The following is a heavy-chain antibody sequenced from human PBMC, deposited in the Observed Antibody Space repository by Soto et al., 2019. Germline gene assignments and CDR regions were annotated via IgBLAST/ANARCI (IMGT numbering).Heavy chain of an antibody. D-gene: IGHD3-10*01. CDR1: GGSFSVSD. J-gene: IGHJ6*02. V-gene: IGHV4-34*01. CDR3: ARGVLGYGSGSNSRNYYYHGMDV. CDR2: INHSGST. Sequence: PSQPQSVRCAAYGGSFSVSDGRWIRQTPGKRLEWIGEINHSGSTNYNPSLKSRVTISVDTSKNQFSLRLSSVTAADTAVYYCARGVLGYGSGSNSRNYYYHGMDVWGQGTTVTVSS.